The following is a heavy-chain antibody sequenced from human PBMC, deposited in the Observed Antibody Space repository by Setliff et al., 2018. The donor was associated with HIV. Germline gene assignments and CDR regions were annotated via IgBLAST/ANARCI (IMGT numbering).Heavy chain of an antibody. CDR2: TSPYNGNT. J-gene: IGHJ4*02. CDR1: GYTFMSYG. CDR3: VRDWVAAAGVMGDY. V-gene: IGHV1-18*01. Sequence: ASVKVSCKASGYTFMSYGISWVRQAPGQGLEWMGWTSPYNGNTSYTHKLQGRVTMTTDTSTSIAYMELRSLKSDDTAIYYCVRDWVAAAGVMGDYWGQGTLVT. D-gene: IGHD6-13*01.